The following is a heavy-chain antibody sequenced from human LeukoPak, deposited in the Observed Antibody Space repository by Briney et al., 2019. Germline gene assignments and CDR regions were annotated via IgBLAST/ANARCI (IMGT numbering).Heavy chain of an antibody. D-gene: IGHD4-11*01. Sequence: SETRSLTCTVSGGSISSGSYYWSWIRQPAGKGLEWIGRIYTSGSTNYNPSLKSRVTISVDTSKNQFSLKLSSVTAADTAVYYCARGTVNYYYGMDVWGQGTTVTVSS. CDR2: IYTSGST. CDR3: ARGTVNYYYGMDV. V-gene: IGHV4-61*02. CDR1: GGSISSGSYY. J-gene: IGHJ6*02.